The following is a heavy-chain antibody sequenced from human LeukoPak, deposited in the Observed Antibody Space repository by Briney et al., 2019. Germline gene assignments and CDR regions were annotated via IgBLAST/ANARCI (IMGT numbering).Heavy chain of an antibody. J-gene: IGHJ4*02. CDR2: ISAYNGNT. Sequence: ASVKVSCKTSTYTFTSYGITWVRQAPGQGLEWIGLISAYNGNTDYAQKFQGRVTMTTDTSTTTAYMELRSLRSDDTAVYYCAKGLPYSSGWYFPDYWGQGTLVTVSS. CDR3: AKGLPYSSGWYFPDY. CDR1: TYTFTSYG. D-gene: IGHD6-19*01. V-gene: IGHV1-18*01.